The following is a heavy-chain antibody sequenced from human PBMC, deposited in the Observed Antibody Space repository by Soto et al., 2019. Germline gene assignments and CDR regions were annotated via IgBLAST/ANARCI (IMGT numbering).Heavy chain of an antibody. CDR3: AHRPGAVAGKPFDY. CDR2: IYWDDDK. J-gene: IGHJ4*02. CDR1: GFSLSTSGVG. D-gene: IGHD6-19*01. Sequence: QITLKESGPTLVKPTQTLTLTCTFSGFSLSTSGVGVGWIRQPPVKALEWLALIYWDDDKRYSPSLKSRLTITKDTSKNQVVLTMTNMDPVDTATYYCAHRPGAVAGKPFDYWGQGTLVTVSS. V-gene: IGHV2-5*02.